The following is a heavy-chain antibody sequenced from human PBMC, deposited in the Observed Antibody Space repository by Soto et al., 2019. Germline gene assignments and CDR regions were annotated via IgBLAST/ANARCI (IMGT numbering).Heavy chain of an antibody. J-gene: IGHJ4*02. CDR3: AKDTPVVMFLFDS. CDR2: ITDTGVST. V-gene: IGHV3-23*01. Sequence: EVQLLESGGGLVQPGGSLRLSCTASEFTFYTYAMTWVRQAPGKGLEWVSSITDTGVSTYYADSVKGRFTIPRDNSRNTLFLQMNSLRTDDTAVYYCAKDTPVVMFLFDSWGRGTLVTVSS. D-gene: IGHD2-21*01. CDR1: EFTFYTYA.